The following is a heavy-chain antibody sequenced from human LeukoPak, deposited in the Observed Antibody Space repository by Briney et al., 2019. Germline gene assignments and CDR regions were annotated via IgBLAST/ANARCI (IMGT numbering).Heavy chain of an antibody. CDR3: ASDDTAMVRPGGQYYYYGMDV. CDR2: IYYSGST. Sequence: SETLSLTCTVSGGSISSYYWSWIRQPPGKGLEWIGYIYYSGSTNYNPSLKSRVTISVDTSKNQFSLKLSSVTAADTAVYYCASDDTAMVRPGGQYYYYGMDVWGQGTTVTVSS. D-gene: IGHD5-18*01. CDR1: GGSISSYY. V-gene: IGHV4-59*01. J-gene: IGHJ6*02.